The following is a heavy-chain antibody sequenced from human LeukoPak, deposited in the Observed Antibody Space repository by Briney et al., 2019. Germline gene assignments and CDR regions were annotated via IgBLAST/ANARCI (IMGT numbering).Heavy chain of an antibody. CDR2: ISGSGGST. V-gene: IGHV3-23*01. Sequence: PGGSLRLSCGASGFTFSSYAMSWVRQAPGKGLEWVSAISGSGGSTYYADSVKGRFTISRDNSKNTLYLQMNSLRAEDTAVYYCAKVAMGYYGSGSLDYWGQGTLVTVSS. J-gene: IGHJ4*02. D-gene: IGHD3-10*01. CDR3: AKVAMGYYGSGSLDY. CDR1: GFTFSSYA.